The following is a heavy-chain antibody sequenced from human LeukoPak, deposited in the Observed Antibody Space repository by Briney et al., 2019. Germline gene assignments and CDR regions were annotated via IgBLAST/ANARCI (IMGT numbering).Heavy chain of an antibody. CDR1: GFTFSNYW. CDR2: ISTDGKTT. V-gene: IGHV3-74*01. CDR3: ARDTGRTGSRDGFDV. D-gene: IGHD1-26*01. J-gene: IGHJ3*01. Sequence: GGSLRLSCEVSGFTFSNYWMHWVRQAPGKGLAWVSRISTDGKTTNYADSVKGRFTIFRDNAKNTLFLQMNSLRAEDTALYYCARDTGRTGSRDGFDVWGQGTMVTVSS.